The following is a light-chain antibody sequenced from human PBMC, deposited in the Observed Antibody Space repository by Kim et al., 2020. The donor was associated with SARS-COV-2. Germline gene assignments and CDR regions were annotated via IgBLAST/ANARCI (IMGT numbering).Light chain of an antibody. CDR3: QQRYNWPWT. J-gene: IGKJ1*01. Sequence: IVLTESPATLSLSPEDRATLSCRASQSVSSHLAWYQQKPGQAPRLLVYDASSRATGVPARFSGSGSGTDFTLTISSLEPEDFAVYFCQQRYNWPWTFGQGTKVDIK. CDR1: QSVSSH. V-gene: IGKV3-11*01. CDR2: DAS.